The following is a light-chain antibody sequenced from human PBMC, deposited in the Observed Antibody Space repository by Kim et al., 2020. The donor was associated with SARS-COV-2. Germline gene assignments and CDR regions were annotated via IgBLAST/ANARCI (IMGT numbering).Light chain of an antibody. V-gene: IGLV3-25*03. CDR3: LSADSSETYVV. CDR1: ALPDQF. J-gene: IGLJ2*01. Sequence: SYELTQPPSVSVSPGQTARITCSGDALPDQFVYWHQQKSGQAPVLVIYRDTERPSGIPERFSGSTSGTTVTLTISGVRTEDEADYYCLSADSSETYVVFGGGTQLTVL. CDR2: RDT.